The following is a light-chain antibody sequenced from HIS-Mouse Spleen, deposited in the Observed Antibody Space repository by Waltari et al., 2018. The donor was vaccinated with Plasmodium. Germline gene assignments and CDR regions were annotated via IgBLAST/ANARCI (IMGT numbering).Light chain of an antibody. Sequence: SYVLTQPPPVSVAPGKTARIPCGGNNIESKSVHWYQQKPGQAPVLVVYDDSDRPSGIPERFSGSNSGNTATLTISRVEAGDEADYYCQVWDSSSDHVVFGGGTKLTVL. CDR3: QVWDSSSDHVV. CDR2: DDS. CDR1: NIESKS. V-gene: IGLV3-21*03. J-gene: IGLJ2*01.